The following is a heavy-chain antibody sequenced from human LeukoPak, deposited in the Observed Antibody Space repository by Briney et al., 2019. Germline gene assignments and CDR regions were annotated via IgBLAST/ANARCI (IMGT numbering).Heavy chain of an antibody. CDR2: ISGGGGST. J-gene: IGHJ4*02. V-gene: IGHV3-23*01. D-gene: IGHD1-26*01. Sequence: WVRQAPGEGLEWVSTISGGGGSTYYADSVKGRFTISRDKSKNTLYLQMNSLRAEDTAVYYCAKLIMGATFDYWGQGTLVTVSS. CDR3: AKLIMGATFDY.